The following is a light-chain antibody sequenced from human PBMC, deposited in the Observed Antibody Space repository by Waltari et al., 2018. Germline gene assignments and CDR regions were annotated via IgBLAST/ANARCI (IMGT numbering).Light chain of an antibody. CDR2: DVT. V-gene: IGLV2-11*01. Sequence: QSALTQPRSVSESPGQSVTISCTGTSSDVGGYNYVSWYQQHPGKAPKLMIYDVTKRPSGVPDRFSGSKSGNTASLTISGLQAEDEADYYCCSYAGTYTFWVFGGGTKLTVL. CDR1: SSDVGGYNY. CDR3: CSYAGTYTFWV. J-gene: IGLJ3*02.